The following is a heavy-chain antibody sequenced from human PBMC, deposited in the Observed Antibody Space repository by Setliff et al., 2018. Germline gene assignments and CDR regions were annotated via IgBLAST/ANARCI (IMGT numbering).Heavy chain of an antibody. CDR2: ISATGGAT. D-gene: IGHD3-3*01. Sequence: PGGSLRLSCAASGFTFSIYSMSWVRQAPGKGLEWVALISATGGATYYADSVKGRFTIIRDNSKNSLYLQMNDLRAEDTAVYYCAKDLASWSPDRWGLGTLVTVSS. CDR1: GFTFSIYS. V-gene: IGHV3-23*01. CDR3: AKDLASWSPDR. J-gene: IGHJ4*02.